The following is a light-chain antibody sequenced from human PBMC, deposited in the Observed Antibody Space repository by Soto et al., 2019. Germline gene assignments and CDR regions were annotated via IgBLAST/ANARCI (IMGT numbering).Light chain of an antibody. Sequence: DIVMTQSPDSLAVSLGERATINCKSSQSVLYSSNNKNYVGWYQQTPGQPPKLLIYWASTREDGVPDRFSGSGSGKYFTLTISSLQAEDVAFYFCQQYYRTPWTFGQGTKVEIK. V-gene: IGKV4-1*01. CDR1: QSVLYSSNNKNY. CDR2: WAS. CDR3: QQYYRTPWT. J-gene: IGKJ1*01.